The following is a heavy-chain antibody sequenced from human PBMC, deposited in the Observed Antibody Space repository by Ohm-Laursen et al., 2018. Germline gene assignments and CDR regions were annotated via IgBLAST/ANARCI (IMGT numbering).Heavy chain of an antibody. CDR3: AKDSGGRTQQVAEKGIDV. J-gene: IGHJ4*02. CDR2: ITWNSGSI. V-gene: IGHV3-9*01. Sequence: SLRLSCAASGFTFSSYAMHWVRQASGKGLEWVSSITWNSGSIGYADSVEGRFTVSRDNARNSLFLQMNSLIPEDTALYYCAKDSGGRTQQVAEKGIDVWGQGTLVTVST. CDR1: GFTFSSYA. D-gene: IGHD6-13*01.